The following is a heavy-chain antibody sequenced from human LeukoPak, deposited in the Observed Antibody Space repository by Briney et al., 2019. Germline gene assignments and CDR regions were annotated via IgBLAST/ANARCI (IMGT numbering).Heavy chain of an antibody. J-gene: IGHJ4*02. CDR1: GFTFSSYA. CDR3: AKVSSVVVIGFDYFDY. CDR2: ISGSGGSS. D-gene: IGHD3-22*01. Sequence: PGGSLRLSCAASGFTFSSYAMSWVRQAPGKGLEWVSAISGSGGSSYYADSVKGRFTISRDNSKNTLYLQMNSLRAEDTAVYYCAKVSSVVVIGFDYFDYWGQGTLVTVSS. V-gene: IGHV3-23*01.